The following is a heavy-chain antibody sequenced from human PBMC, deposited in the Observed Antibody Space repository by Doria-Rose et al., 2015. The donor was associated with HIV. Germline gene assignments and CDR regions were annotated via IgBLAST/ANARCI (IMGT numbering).Heavy chain of an antibody. J-gene: IGHJ3*02. D-gene: IGHD2-2*01. CDR3: ARDLRYCSSTSCDDAFGI. CDR2: IHPTSGDT. V-gene: IGHV1-2*02. Sequence: PGASVKVSCKASGYTFTGYYMHWVRQAPGQGLEWMGRIHPTSGDTNSAQKFQDRGTMTRDTSIDTAYMELSRLRSDDTAVYYCARDLRYCSSTSCDDAFGIWGQGTMVTVSS. CDR1: GYTFTGYY.